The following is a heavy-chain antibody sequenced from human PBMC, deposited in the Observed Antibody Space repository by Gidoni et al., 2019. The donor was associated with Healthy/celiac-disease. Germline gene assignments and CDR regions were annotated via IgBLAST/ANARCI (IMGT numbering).Heavy chain of an antibody. J-gene: IGHJ4*02. CDR3: AHIGADPVRTDY. Sequence: QITLKESGPTLVKPTQTLTLTCTFSGFSLSTSGVGVGWIRQPPGKALEWLALIYWNDDKRYSPSLKSRLTITKDTSKNQVVLTMTNMDPVDTATYYCAHIGADPVRTDYWGQGTLVTVSS. V-gene: IGHV2-5*01. CDR1: GFSLSTSGVG. D-gene: IGHD4-17*01. CDR2: IYWNDDK.